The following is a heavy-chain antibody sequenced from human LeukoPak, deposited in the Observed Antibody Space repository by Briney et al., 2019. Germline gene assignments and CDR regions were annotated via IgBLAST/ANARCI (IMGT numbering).Heavy chain of an antibody. Sequence: PSETLSLTCTVSGGSISSYYWSWIRQPPGKGLEWIGYIYYSGSTNYNPSLKSRVTISVDTSKNQFSLKLSSVTAADTAVYYCAVLAVAGFFDYWGQGTLVTVSS. V-gene: IGHV4-59*08. D-gene: IGHD6-19*01. J-gene: IGHJ4*02. CDR1: GGSISSYY. CDR3: AVLAVAGFFDY. CDR2: IYYSGST.